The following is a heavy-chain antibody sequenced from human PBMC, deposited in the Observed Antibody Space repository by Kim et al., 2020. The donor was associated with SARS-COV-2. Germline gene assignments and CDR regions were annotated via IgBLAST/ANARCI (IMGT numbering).Heavy chain of an antibody. V-gene: IGHV3-48*03. D-gene: IGHD2-21*01. Sequence: GGSLRLSCAASGFSFRSYEMTWVRQAPGKGLDWVAYINVIGSTTHYADSVRGRFTISRDDAKGSLYLQMNSLRAEDTAVYYCARGDAIFNFYYGMDVWGRGTTVTVSS. J-gene: IGHJ6*02. CDR3: ARGDAIFNFYYGMDV. CDR1: GFSFRSYE. CDR2: INVIGSTT.